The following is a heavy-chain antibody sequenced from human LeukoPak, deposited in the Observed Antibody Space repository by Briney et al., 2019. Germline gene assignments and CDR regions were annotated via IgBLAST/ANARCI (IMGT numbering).Heavy chain of an antibody. CDR3: ARREYSSSSFSDY. CDR1: GGSISSSSYY. CDR2: IYYSGST. V-gene: IGHV4-39*01. Sequence: SETLSLTCTVSGGSISSSSYYWGWIRQPPGKGLEWIGSIYYSGSTYYNPSLMSRVTMSVDTSKNQFSLKLSSVTAADTAVYYCARREYSSSSFSDYWGQGTLVTVSS. D-gene: IGHD6-6*01. J-gene: IGHJ4*02.